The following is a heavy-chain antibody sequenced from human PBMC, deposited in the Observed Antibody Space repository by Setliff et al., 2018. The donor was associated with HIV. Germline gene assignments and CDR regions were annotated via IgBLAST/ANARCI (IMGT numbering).Heavy chain of an antibody. D-gene: IGHD2-15*01. Sequence: PSETLSLTCTVSNASISSGGFYWSWVRQHPGKGLEWIGYIYYTGSTYYNPSLKSRVSISVDTSKSQFSLKLTSVTAADTAVYYCVKAVAAPSWFDPWGQGTLVTVSS. CDR1: NASISSGGFY. CDR3: VKAVAAPSWFDP. J-gene: IGHJ5*02. V-gene: IGHV4-31*03. CDR2: IYYTGST.